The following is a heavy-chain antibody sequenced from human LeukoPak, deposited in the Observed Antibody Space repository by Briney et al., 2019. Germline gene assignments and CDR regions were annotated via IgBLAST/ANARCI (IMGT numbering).Heavy chain of an antibody. V-gene: IGHV1-8*01. Sequence: ASVKVSCKASGYTFTSYDINWMRQATGQGLEWMGWMNPNSGNTGYAQKFQGRVTMTRNTSISTAYMELSSLRSEDTAVYYCARGAKIVVVPAASNWFDPWGQGTLVTVSS. D-gene: IGHD2-2*01. CDR1: GYTFTSYD. CDR3: ARGAKIVVVPAASNWFDP. J-gene: IGHJ5*02. CDR2: MNPNSGNT.